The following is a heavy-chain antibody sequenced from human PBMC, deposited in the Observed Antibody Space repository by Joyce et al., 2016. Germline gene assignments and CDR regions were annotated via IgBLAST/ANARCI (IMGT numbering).Heavy chain of an antibody. CDR1: GLTINYYY. Sequence: EVQLVESGGGLIQPGMSLRLSCAASGLTINYYYLGWVRQAPGKGVEWVSNIYNDDSKDYPDSERGRFTISRDNSKNTVFLQMNSLRADDTAVYYCARGLGFCTGDNCYSFDYWGQGALVTVSS. D-gene: IGHD2-8*02. CDR3: ARGLGFCTGDNCYSFDY. V-gene: IGHV3-53*01. CDR2: IYNDDSK. J-gene: IGHJ4*02.